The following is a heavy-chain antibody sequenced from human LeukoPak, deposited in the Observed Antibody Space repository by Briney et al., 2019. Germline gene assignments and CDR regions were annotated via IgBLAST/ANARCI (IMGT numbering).Heavy chain of an antibody. CDR3: ASRSVSSRCGDFDY. Sequence: PGGSLRLSCAASGFTVSRNYMGWVRQAPGKGLEWVSIINTDGSANYADSVKGRFTISRDNSKNTLYLQMNNLRAEDAAVYYCASRSVSSRCGDFDYWGQGTLVTVSS. CDR2: INTDGSA. V-gene: IGHV3-53*01. J-gene: IGHJ4*02. D-gene: IGHD6-25*01. CDR1: GFTVSRNY.